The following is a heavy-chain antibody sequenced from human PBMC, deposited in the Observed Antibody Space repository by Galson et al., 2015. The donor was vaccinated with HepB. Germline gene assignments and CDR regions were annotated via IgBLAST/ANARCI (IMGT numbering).Heavy chain of an antibody. V-gene: IGHV3-21*01. D-gene: IGHD4-11*01. J-gene: IGHJ6*03. CDR1: EFTFSKYS. CDR3: ARDLRQDSNYVKYYYYMDV. CDR2: ISGSSTYI. Sequence: SLRLSCAASEFTFSKYSINWVRQAPGEGLEWVSSISGSSTYIYYADSVRGRFTISRDNAKNSLYLQMNSMRAEDTAVYYCARDLRQDSNYVKYYYYMDVWGKGTTVTVSS.